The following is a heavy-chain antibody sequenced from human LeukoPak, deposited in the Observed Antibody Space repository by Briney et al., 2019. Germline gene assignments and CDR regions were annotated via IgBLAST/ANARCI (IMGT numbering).Heavy chain of an antibody. CDR3: ARINSRLWFGELYPYYYYYMDV. CDR1: GYTFTRYG. CDR2: ISGYNGNT. D-gene: IGHD3-10*01. J-gene: IGHJ6*03. V-gene: IGHV1-18*01. Sequence: ASVKVSCKASGYTFTRYGLICVRQAPGQGLEWMGWISGYNGNTKYAQKLQGRVTMTTDTSTSTAYMELRSLRSEDTAVYCCARINSRLWFGELYPYYYYYMDVWGKGTTVTICS.